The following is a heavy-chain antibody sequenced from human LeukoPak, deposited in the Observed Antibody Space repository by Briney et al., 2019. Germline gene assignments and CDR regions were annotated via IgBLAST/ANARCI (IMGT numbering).Heavy chain of an antibody. CDR1: GGTFSSYA. D-gene: IGHD3-9*01. Sequence: GASVKVSCKASGGTFSSYAISWVRQAPGQGLEWMGGIIPIFGTANYAQKFQGRVTITADESTSTAYMELSSLRSEDTAVYYCARTPKLRYFDWSGFDPWGQGTLVTVSS. V-gene: IGHV1-69*13. J-gene: IGHJ5*02. CDR3: ARTPKLRYFDWSGFDP. CDR2: IIPIFGTA.